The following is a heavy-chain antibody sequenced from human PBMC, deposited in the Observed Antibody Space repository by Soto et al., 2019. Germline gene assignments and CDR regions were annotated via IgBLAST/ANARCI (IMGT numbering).Heavy chain of an antibody. Sequence: GASVKVSCKASGDTFTANFLHWVRQAPGQQFEWMGWINPKSGGTKYPQNFQGRVTMTRDTSLSTVYMTLSGLTSDDTAVYYCARVLGRKWPIDYWGQGTLVTVSS. CDR2: INPKSGGT. CDR1: GDTFTANF. V-gene: IGHV1-2*02. J-gene: IGHJ4*02. D-gene: IGHD5-12*01. CDR3: ARVLGRKWPIDY.